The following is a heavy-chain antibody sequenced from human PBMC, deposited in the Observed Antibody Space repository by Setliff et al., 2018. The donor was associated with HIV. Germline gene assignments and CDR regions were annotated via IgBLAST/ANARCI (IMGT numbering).Heavy chain of an antibody. V-gene: IGHV3-23*01. CDR3: AKPLTQWGVSPYHYAVNV. CDR1: GFAFDNYC. CDR2: SGGSTGST. J-gene: IGHJ6*02. D-gene: IGHD1-26*01. Sequence: GGSLRLSCAASGFAFDNYCMTWVRQAPGKGLEWVSASGGSTGSTYYADSVKGRFTISTDNSQNTLYLRMNSLRAEDTAVYYCAKPLTQWGVSPYHYAVNVWGQVTTVTVSS.